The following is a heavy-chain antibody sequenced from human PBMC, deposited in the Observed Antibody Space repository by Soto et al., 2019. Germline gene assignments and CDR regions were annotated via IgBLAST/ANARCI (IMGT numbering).Heavy chain of an antibody. CDR1: GFTFSSYS. D-gene: IGHD2-8*01. V-gene: IGHV3-64D*06. CDR3: VRRHMYVYVDY. J-gene: IGHJ4*02. CDR2: ISSNGGST. Sequence: PGGSLRLSCAASGFTFSSYSMHWVRQAPGKGLEYVSSISSNGGSTDYADSVKGRFTISRDNSKNTLYLQLSTVRLEDTAVYYCVRRHMYVYVDYWGQGTPVTVSS.